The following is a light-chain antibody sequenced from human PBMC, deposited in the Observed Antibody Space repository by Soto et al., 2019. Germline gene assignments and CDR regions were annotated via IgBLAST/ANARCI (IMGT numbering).Light chain of an antibody. CDR1: QCIAPY. V-gene: IGKV1-27*01. J-gene: IGKJ4*01. CDR2: ATS. CDR3: QKYNSAPLT. Sequence: DVQMTQSPSSLSAFVGDRVTITCRASQCIAPYLAWFQQKPWKVPKLLIYATSTLQSGVPSRFSGSGSGTDFTLTISSLQPEDVGTYYCQKYNSAPLTFGGGTKVEIK.